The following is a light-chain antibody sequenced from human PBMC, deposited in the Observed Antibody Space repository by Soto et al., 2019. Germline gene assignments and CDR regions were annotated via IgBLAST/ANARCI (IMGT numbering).Light chain of an antibody. CDR1: QSVSNDF. Sequence: EIVLTQSPGILSLSPGERATLSCRASQSVSNDFLAWYQQKPGQAPRLLIYGVSTRATDVPDRFSGSGSGADFTLAISRLEPEDFAVYYCQQYGSSPPRTFGQGTRWIS. CDR2: GVS. J-gene: IGKJ1*01. CDR3: QQYGSSPPRT. V-gene: IGKV3-20*01.